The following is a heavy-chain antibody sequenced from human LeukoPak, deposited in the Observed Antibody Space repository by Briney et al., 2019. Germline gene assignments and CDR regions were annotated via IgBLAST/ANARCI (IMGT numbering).Heavy chain of an antibody. D-gene: IGHD3-10*01. V-gene: IGHV3-7*03. CDR2: IKQDGSEK. CDR1: GFTFSSYW. CDR3: AKKWSITMVRGVFDY. J-gene: IGHJ4*02. Sequence: GGSLRLSCAASGFTFSSYWMSWVRQAPGKGLEWVANIKQDGSEKYYVDSVKGRFTISRDNAKNSLYLQMNSLRAEDTAVYYCAKKWSITMVRGVFDYWGQGTLVTVSS.